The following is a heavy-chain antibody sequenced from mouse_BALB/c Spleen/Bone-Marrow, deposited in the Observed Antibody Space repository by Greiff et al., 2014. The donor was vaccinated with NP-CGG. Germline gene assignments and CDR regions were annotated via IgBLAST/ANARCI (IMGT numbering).Heavy chain of an antibody. Sequence: QVQLKHSGPELVKPGALVKISCKASGYTFTSYDINWVKQRPGQGLEWIGWIYPGDGSTKYNEKFKGKATLTADRSSSTAYMQLSSLTSENSAVYFCARSDDVFPYSFDSWGQGTTLTVSS. V-gene: IGHV1S56*01. CDR2: IYPGDGST. D-gene: IGHD2-3*01. J-gene: IGHJ2*01. CDR1: GYTFTSYD. CDR3: ARSDDVFPYSFDS.